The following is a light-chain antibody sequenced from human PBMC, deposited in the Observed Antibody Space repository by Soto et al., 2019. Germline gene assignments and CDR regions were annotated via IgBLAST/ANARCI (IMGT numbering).Light chain of an antibody. CDR3: QVWDSSSDHYV. J-gene: IGLJ7*01. V-gene: IGLV3-21*04. CDR1: NIGSKS. CDR2: YDS. Sequence: SYELTQPPSVSVAPGKTARITCGGNNIGSKSVHWYQQKPGQAPVLVIYYDSDRPSGIPERFSGSNSENTGTLTISRVEAGDEAYYYCQVWDSSSDHYVFGAGTQLTVL.